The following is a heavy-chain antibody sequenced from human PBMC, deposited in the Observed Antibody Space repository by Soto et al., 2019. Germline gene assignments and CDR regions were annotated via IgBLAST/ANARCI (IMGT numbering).Heavy chain of an antibody. V-gene: IGHV2-5*02. CDR3: AQRRHLGAMIGLDP. Sequence: QVTLKATGPSLVQPTQTLTLTCTFSGFSLSTNGMGVGWIRQPPGKALEWLVIMYWDDGRRYNPSLRNRLTVTKDTSKHQVVLTLTDVDPVDTATYYCAQRRHLGAMIGLDPWGQGARVTVSS. J-gene: IGHJ5*02. CDR1: GFSLSTNGMG. CDR2: MYWDDGR. D-gene: IGHD5-12*01.